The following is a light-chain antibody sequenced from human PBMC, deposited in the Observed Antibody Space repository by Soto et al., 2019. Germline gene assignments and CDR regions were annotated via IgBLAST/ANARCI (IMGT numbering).Light chain of an antibody. CDR2: SNY. Sequence: QSLLSVPRSACGTPEHRFTISCSGSSSNSESSTVTWYQQLPGTAPKLVIYSNYDRPSGVPDRFSGSTSGTSASLVIRGLQSEDEADYYCAAWADILNGYVFGGGTKVTVL. CDR1: SSNSESST. V-gene: IGLV1-44*01. J-gene: IGLJ1*01. CDR3: AAWADILNGYV.